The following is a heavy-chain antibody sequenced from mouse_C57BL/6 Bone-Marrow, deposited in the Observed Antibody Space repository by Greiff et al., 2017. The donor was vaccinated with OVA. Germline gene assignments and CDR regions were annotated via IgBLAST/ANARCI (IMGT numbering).Heavy chain of an antibody. J-gene: IGHJ1*03. Sequence: VQLQQSGPGLVQPSQSLSITCTVSGFSLTSYGVHWVRQSPGKGLEWLGVIWRGGSTDYNAAFMSRLSITKDNSKSQVFFKMNSLQADDTAIYYCAAYYYGSSDGYWYFDVWGTGTTVTVSS. V-gene: IGHV2-5*01. D-gene: IGHD1-1*01. CDR2: IWRGGST. CDR1: GFSLTSYG. CDR3: AAYYYGSSDGYWYFDV.